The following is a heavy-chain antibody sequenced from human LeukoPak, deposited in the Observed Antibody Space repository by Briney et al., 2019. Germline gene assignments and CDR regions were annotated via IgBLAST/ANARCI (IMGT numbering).Heavy chain of an antibody. V-gene: IGHV3-23*01. CDR3: AKDLPERVVVVVGMDV. CDR2: IGGRGGPT. D-gene: IGHD3-22*01. Sequence: PGGSLRLSCAASGFTVSSNYMSWVRQYSGKGLEWVADIGGRGGPTYYADSVKGRFTISRDNSKNTLYLQMNSLRAEDTAVYYCAKDLPERVVVVVGMDVWGQGTTVTVSS. CDR1: GFTVSSNY. J-gene: IGHJ6*02.